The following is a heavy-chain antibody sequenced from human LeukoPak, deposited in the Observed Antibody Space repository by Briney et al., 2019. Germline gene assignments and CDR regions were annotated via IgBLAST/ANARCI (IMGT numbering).Heavy chain of an antibody. CDR2: INPSGGST. J-gene: IGHJ5*02. V-gene: IGHV1-46*01. CDR3: VTSTWIPLRNNWFDP. Sequence: ASVKVSCKASGYTFINYYMHWVRQAPGQGLEWMGIINPSGGSTTYAQKFQGRVTMTRDMSTSTAYMELSSLRSEDTAVYYCVTSTWIPLRNNWFDPWGQGTLVTVSS. CDR1: GYTFINYY. D-gene: IGHD5-18*01.